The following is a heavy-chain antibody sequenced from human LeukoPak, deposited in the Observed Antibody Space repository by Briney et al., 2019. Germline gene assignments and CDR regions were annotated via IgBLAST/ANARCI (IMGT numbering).Heavy chain of an antibody. V-gene: IGHV3-9*01. Sequence: GGSLRLSCAASGFTFDDYVMHWVRQAPGKGLEWVSGITWNSDTIAYADSVKGRFTISRDNAKNSLYLQMNSLRAEDTALYYCARTHYYMDVWGKGTTVTVSS. J-gene: IGHJ6*03. CDR2: ITWNSDTI. D-gene: IGHD1-7*01. CDR3: ARTHYYMDV. CDR1: GFTFDDYV.